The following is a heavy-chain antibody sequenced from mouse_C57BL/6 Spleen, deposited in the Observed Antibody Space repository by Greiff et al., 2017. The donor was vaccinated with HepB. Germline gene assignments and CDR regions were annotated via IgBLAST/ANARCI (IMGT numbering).Heavy chain of an antibody. CDR3: ASRKLGFFDY. J-gene: IGHJ2*01. D-gene: IGHD4-1*01. Sequence: QVHVKQSGAELAKPGASVKLSCKASGYTFTSYWMHWVKQRPGQGLEWIGYINPSSGYTKYNQKFKDKATLTADKSSSTAYMQLSSLTYEDSAVYYCASRKLGFFDYWGQGTTLTVSS. CDR1: GYTFTSYW. V-gene: IGHV1-7*01. CDR2: INPSSGYT.